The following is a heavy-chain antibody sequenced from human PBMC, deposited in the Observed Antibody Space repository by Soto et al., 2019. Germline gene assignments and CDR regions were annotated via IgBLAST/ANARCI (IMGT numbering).Heavy chain of an antibody. V-gene: IGHV3-11*06. CDR2: ISSSSYT. D-gene: IGHD4-4*01. CDR1: GFTFSDYY. Sequence: QVQLVESGGGLVKPGGSLRLSCTASGFTFSDYYMTWIRQAPGKGLEWFSYISSSSYTNYADSVKGRFTISRDNAKNSLYLQMNSLRAEDTAVYYCARAIIPLTTIFYGMDVWGQGTTVPVSS. J-gene: IGHJ6*02. CDR3: ARAIIPLTTIFYGMDV.